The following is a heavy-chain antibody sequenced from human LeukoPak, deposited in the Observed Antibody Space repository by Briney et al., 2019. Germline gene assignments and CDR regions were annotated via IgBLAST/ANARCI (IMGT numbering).Heavy chain of an antibody. Sequence: GASVKVSCKASGYTFTSYGISWVRQAPGQGLEWMGWISAYNGNTNYAQKLQGRVTMTTDTSTSTAYMELRSLRSDDTAVYYCARDKRMTGYYADYYYGMDVWGQGTTVTVSS. CDR2: ISAYNGNT. J-gene: IGHJ6*02. CDR1: GYTFTSYG. CDR3: ARDKRMTGYYADYYYGMDV. D-gene: IGHD3-9*01. V-gene: IGHV1-18*01.